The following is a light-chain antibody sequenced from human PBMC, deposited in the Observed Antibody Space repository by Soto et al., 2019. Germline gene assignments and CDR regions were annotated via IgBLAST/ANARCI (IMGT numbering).Light chain of an antibody. Sequence: EIVMTQSPATLSVSPGEGATLSCRASQSLSSSLAWYQQKPGQAPGLLIYGASTRATGIPARFSGSGSGTEFTLTISSLQSEDFAVYYCQQYKNWPPITFGQGTRLEIK. CDR2: GAS. J-gene: IGKJ5*01. CDR1: QSLSSS. CDR3: QQYKNWPPIT. V-gene: IGKV3-15*01.